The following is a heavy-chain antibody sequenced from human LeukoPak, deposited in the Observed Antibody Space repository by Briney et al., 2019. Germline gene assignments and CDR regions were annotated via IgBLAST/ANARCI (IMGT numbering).Heavy chain of an antibody. CDR2: IRYNGNNK. CDR3: AKDQAVVVPDYAFDI. CDR1: VFTFSSYG. V-gene: IGHV3-30*02. Sequence: PGGSLRLSCAASVFTFSSYGMHCVRQAPGTGLEWVAFIRYNGNNKYYADSAKSRFTISTDTSKNTLYMQMNILRAEETAVYYCAKDQAVVVPDYAFDIWGQGTMVTVSS. D-gene: IGHD2-2*01. J-gene: IGHJ3*02.